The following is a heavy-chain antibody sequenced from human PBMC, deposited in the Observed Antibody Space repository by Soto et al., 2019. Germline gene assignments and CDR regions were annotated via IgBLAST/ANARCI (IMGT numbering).Heavy chain of an antibody. CDR3: ARLKRDGYNYSPLYY. J-gene: IGHJ4*02. Sequence: GESLKISCKGSGYSFTSYWIGWVRQMPGKGLEWMGIIYPGDSDTRYSPSFQGQVTILADKSISTAYLQWSSLKASDTAMYYCARLKRDGYNYSPLYYWGQGTLVTVSS. V-gene: IGHV5-51*01. CDR2: IYPGDSDT. CDR1: GYSFTSYW. D-gene: IGHD5-12*01.